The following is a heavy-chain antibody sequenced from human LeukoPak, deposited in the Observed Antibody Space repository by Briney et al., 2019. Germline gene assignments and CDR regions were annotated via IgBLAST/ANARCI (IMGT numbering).Heavy chain of an antibody. CDR1: GFAFSSYS. V-gene: IGHV3-48*01. J-gene: IGHJ4*02. CDR3: ARKSGSSGYPFDY. D-gene: IGHD3-22*01. CDR2: ITSSSSAI. Sequence: GGSLRLSCAASGFAFSSYSMNWVRQAPGKGLEWVSYITSSSSAIYYADSVKVRFTISRDNAKNSLYLQMNSLRAEDTAVYYCARKSGSSGYPFDYWGQGTVVTVSS.